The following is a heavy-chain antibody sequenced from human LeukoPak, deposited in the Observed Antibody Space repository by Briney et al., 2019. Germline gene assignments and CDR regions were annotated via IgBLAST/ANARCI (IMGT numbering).Heavy chain of an antibody. D-gene: IGHD1-14*01. CDR1: VISNS. CDR3: TSKIYNQPNY. J-gene: IGHJ1*01. V-gene: IGHV3-66*01. CDR2: LYAGGSI. Sequence: PGGSLRLSCAASVISNSMSWVRQAPGEGLEWVSILYAGGSIYYADSVRGRFIISRDNSKNTVYLQMNSLRVEDTGVYYCTSKIYNQPNYWGQGTPVTVSS.